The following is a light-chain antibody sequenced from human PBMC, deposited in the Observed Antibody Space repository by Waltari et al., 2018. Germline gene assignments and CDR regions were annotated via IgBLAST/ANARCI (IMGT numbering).Light chain of an antibody. J-gene: IGLJ3*02. CDR1: RSTTGNNY. V-gene: IGLV1-44*01. CDR2: NTN. Sequence: QSVLTQPPSASGTPGQRVTISCSGGRSTTGNNYVNSYQQLPRTAPKLLMYNTNQRPSGVPDRFSGSRFGTSASLAISGLQSEDEGDYYCSSWDDSLNGPAFGGGTKVTVL. CDR3: SSWDDSLNGPA.